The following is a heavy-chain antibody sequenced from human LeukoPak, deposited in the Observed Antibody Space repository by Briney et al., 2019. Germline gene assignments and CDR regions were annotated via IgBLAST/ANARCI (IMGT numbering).Heavy chain of an antibody. CDR3: AKDITIGGNGVWEYFDY. V-gene: IGHV3-33*03. Sequence: GGSLRLSCAASGFTFSSYGMHWVRQAPGKGLEWVAVIWYDGSNKYYADSVKGRFTISRDNAKNSLYLQMNSLRAEDTALYYCAKDITIGGNGVWEYFDYWGQGTLVTVSS. D-gene: IGHD4-23*01. CDR1: GFTFSSYG. CDR2: IWYDGSNK. J-gene: IGHJ4*02.